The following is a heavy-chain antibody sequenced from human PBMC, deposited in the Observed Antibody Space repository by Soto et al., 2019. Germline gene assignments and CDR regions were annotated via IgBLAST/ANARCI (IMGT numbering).Heavy chain of an antibody. J-gene: IGHJ6*02. CDR2: ISYDGNNK. CDR3: ARAGCDGGTCYTLVGLRYGMDV. CDR1: GFTFSNYA. Sequence: QVQLVESGGGVVQPGRSLRLSCAASGFTFSNYAMYWVRQAPGKGLEWVAVISYDGNNKYYADSVKGRFTISRDNSKNTLSLQMNSLRAEDTAVYYCARAGCDGGTCYTLVGLRYGMDVWGQGTTVTVSS. V-gene: IGHV3-30-3*01. D-gene: IGHD2-15*01.